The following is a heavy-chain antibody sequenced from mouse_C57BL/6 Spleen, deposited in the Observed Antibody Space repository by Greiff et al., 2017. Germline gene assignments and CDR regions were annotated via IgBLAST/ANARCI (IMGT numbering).Heavy chain of an antibody. CDR3: ARTLYDYDRAYAMDY. V-gene: IGHV2-2*01. D-gene: IGHD2-4*01. CDR1: GFSLTSYG. CDR2: IWSGGST. Sequence: VKLQESGPGLVQPSQSLSITCTVSGFSLTSYGVHWVRQSPGKGLEWLGVIWSGGSTDYNAAFISRLSISKDNSKSQVFFKMNSLQADDTAIYYCARTLYDYDRAYAMDYWGQGTSVTVSS. J-gene: IGHJ4*01.